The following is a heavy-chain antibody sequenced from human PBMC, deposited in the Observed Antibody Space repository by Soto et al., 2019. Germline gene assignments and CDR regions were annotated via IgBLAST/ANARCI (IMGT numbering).Heavy chain of an antibody. V-gene: IGHV4-39*02. CDR2: IYYSGST. CDR3: ARDHHRYSGYDYVDY. D-gene: IGHD5-12*01. Sequence: PSETLSLTCTVSGGSISSSRYYWGWIRQPPGKGLEWIGSIYYSGSTYYNPSLKSRVTISVDTSKNQFSLKLSSVTAADTAVYYCARDHHRYSGYDYVDYWGQGTLVTVSS. J-gene: IGHJ4*02. CDR1: GGSISSSRYY.